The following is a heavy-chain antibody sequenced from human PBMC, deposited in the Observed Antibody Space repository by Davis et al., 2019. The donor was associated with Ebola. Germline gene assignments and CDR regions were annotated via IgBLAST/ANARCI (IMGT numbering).Heavy chain of an antibody. CDR3: ARTRLLSVCLDY. V-gene: IGHV4-38-2*01. D-gene: IGHD3-10*01. CDR2: IHHSGNT. CDR1: GGSFSDYY. Sequence: SETLSLTCAVYGGSFSDYYWGWIRQPPGKGLEWIGSIHHSGNTYYNPSLKSRVTMSVATSKNQFSLKLSSVTAADTAVYYCARTRLLSVCLDYWGQGTLVTVSS. J-gene: IGHJ4*02.